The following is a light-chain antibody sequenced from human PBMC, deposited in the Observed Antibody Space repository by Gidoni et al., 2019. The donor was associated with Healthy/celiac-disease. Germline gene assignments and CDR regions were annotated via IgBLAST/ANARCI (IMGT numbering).Light chain of an antibody. CDR3: QQYDNRPAYT. CDR2: DAA. CDR1: QDISNY. V-gene: IGKV1-33*01. J-gene: IGKJ2*01. Sequence: DMQMTQSPSSLSASVGDRVTITCQASQDISNYLNGYQQKPGKAPKLLIYDAANLETGGPSRCSGSGAGTDFTFTISSLQPEEIATYYCQQYDNRPAYTFXXXTKLEIK.